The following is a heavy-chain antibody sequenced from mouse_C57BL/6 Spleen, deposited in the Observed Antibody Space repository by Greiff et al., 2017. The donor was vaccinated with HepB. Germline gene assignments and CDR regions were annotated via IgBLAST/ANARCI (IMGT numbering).Heavy chain of an antibody. CDR1: GYTFTSYW. J-gene: IGHJ2*01. D-gene: IGHD1-1*01. Sequence: VQLQQPGAELVMPGASVKLSCKASGYTFTSYWMHWVKQRPGQGLEWIGEIDPSDSYTNYNQKFKGKSTLTVDKSSSTAYMQLSSLTSEDSAVYYCARNYGSFFDYWGQGTTLTVSS. CDR3: ARNYGSFFDY. CDR2: IDPSDSYT. V-gene: IGHV1-69*01.